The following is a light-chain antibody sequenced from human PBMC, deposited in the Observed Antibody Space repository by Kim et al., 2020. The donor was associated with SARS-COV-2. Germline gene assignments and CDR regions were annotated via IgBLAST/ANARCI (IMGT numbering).Light chain of an antibody. CDR1: QGISND. CDR2: AAS. V-gene: IGKV1-27*01. CDR3: QKYNGAPWT. J-gene: IGKJ1*01. Sequence: SASVGDRLPITCRASQGISNDLAWYQQKPGKVPKLLIFAASALQSGVPSRFSGSGSGTDFTLTISSLQPEDVATYYCQKYNGAPWTFGQGTKLEI.